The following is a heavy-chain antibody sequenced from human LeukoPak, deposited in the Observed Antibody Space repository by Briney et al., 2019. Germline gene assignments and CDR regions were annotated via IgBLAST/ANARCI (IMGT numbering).Heavy chain of an antibody. Sequence: SETLSLTCTVSGGSINSPSFYWGWIRQPPGKGLEWIGSIYYSGSTYYNSSLKSRVTVSVDTSKNQFSLRLSSVTAADTAVYYCARAYDGSGYSSYCFDYWGQGTLVTVSS. CDR1: GGSINSPSFY. CDR2: IYYSGST. V-gene: IGHV4-39*01. J-gene: IGHJ4*02. CDR3: ARAYDGSGYSSYCFDY. D-gene: IGHD3-22*01.